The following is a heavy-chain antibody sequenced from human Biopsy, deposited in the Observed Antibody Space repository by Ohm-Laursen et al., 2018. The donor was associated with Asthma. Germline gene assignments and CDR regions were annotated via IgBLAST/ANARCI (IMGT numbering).Heavy chain of an antibody. Sequence: GSSVNVSCKASGGTFNSDAISWVRQAPGQGLEWMGGIIPIFGTPSYAQNFQSRLTITADDSTSTVYMELSSLRSEDTAMYYCARSYCGGDCFSPFDYWGQGTLVTVSS. CDR3: ARSYCGGDCFSPFDY. CDR1: GGTFNSDA. D-gene: IGHD2-21*01. V-gene: IGHV1-69*01. J-gene: IGHJ4*02. CDR2: IIPIFGTP.